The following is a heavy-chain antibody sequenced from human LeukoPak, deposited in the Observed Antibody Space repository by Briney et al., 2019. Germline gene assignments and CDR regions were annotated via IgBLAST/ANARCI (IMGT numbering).Heavy chain of an antibody. CDR1: GFTFSSYS. Sequence: GVSLRLSCAASGFTFSSYSMNWVRQAPGKGLEWVSSISSSSSYIYYADSVKGRFTISRDNAKNSLYLQMNSLRAEDTAVYYCARDRIPGGAAFDYWGQGTLVTVSS. CDR2: ISSSSSYI. CDR3: ARDRIPGGAAFDY. V-gene: IGHV3-21*01. D-gene: IGHD2-15*01. J-gene: IGHJ4*02.